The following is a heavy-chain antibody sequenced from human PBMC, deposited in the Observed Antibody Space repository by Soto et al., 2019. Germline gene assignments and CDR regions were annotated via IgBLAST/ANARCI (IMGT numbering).Heavy chain of an antibody. J-gene: IGHJ4*02. D-gene: IGHD6-13*01. Sequence: PSETLSLTCTVSGGTIRSCGYSGAWIRQPPGKGLEWIGKINHSGSTNYNPSLKSRVTISVDTSKNQFSLKLSSVTAADTAVYYCARGGQRSTTAADLDYWGQGTLVTVSS. CDR2: INHSGST. CDR1: GGTIRSCGYS. V-gene: IGHV4-39*07. CDR3: ARGGQRSTTAADLDY.